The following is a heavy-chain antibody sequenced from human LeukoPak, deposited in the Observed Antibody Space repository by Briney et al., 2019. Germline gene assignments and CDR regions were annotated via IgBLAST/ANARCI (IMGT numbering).Heavy chain of an antibody. J-gene: IGHJ6*03. V-gene: IGHV4-61*02. CDR1: GGSISSGSYY. CDR2: IYTSGST. Sequence: SQTLSLTCTVSGGSISSGSYYWSWIRQPAGKGLEWIGRIYTSGSTNYNPSLKSRVTISVDTSKHQFSLKLSSVTAADTAVYYCARDYPENSSSWYYQGYYYYYMDVWGKGTAVTVSS. D-gene: IGHD6-13*01. CDR3: ARDYPENSSSWYYQGYYYYYMDV.